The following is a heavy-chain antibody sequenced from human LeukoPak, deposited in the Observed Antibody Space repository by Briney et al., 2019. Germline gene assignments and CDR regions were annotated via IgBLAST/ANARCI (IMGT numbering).Heavy chain of an antibody. J-gene: IGHJ4*02. D-gene: IGHD5-18*01. CDR2: INTGNGNT. CDR1: GYTFTNYA. V-gene: IGHV1-3*04. CDR3: AVTTSLPGYSYGLDVDY. Sequence: ASVRVSCKASGYTFTNYAMHWVRQAPGQRLEWMGWINTGNGNTNYAQKLQGRVTMTTDTSTSTAYMELRSLRSDDTAVYYCAVTTSLPGYSYGLDVDYWGQGTLVTVSS.